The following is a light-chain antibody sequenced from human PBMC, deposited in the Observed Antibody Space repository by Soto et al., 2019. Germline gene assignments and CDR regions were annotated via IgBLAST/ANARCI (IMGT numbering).Light chain of an antibody. CDR2: RNN. Sequence: QSVLTQPPSASGTPGQRVTISCSGSSSNIGSNYVYWYQQLPGKAPKLLIYRNNQRPSGVPDRFSGYKSGTSASLAISGRRSEDEADYYCAAWDDSLSGVVFGGGTKLTVL. J-gene: IGLJ2*01. CDR3: AAWDDSLSGVV. V-gene: IGLV1-47*01. CDR1: SSNIGSNY.